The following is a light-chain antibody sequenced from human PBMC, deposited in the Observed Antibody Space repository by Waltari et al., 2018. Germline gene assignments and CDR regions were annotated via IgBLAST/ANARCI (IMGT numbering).Light chain of an antibody. CDR3: YSAADNNLGV. CDR2: KDS. J-gene: IGLJ2*01. Sequence: SYELTQPSSVSVSPGQTARITCSGAVLAKKYARWFQQKPGQAPVLVIYKDSERPSGIPERFSDSSSGTTVTLTISGAQVEDEADYYCYSAADNNLGVFGGGTKLTVL. CDR1: VLAKKY. V-gene: IGLV3-27*01.